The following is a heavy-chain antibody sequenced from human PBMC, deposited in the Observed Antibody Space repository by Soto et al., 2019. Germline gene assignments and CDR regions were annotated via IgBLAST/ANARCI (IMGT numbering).Heavy chain of an antibody. J-gene: IGHJ5*02. Sequence: PSETLSLTCSLTGGSTNNYYWSWVRQSAGKGLEWIGRVFTTGTTDYNPSLKGRVTISVDTSKNQFSLSLRSVTAADTAIYYCARDFNSIFDDFADMRWNFDPWGQGTLVTVSS. CDR1: GGSTNNYY. CDR2: VFTTGTT. CDR3: ARDFNSIFDDFADMRWNFDP. D-gene: IGHD3-3*02. V-gene: IGHV4-4*07.